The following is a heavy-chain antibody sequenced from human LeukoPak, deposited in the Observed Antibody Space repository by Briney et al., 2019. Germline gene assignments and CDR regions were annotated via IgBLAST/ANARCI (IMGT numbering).Heavy chain of an antibody. Sequence: GGSLRLSCAASGFTFSSYAMSWVRQAPGKGLEWVSAISGSGGSTYYADSVKGRFTISRDNSKNTLYLQMNSLRAEDTAVYYCAKVGPYTYYYDSSGYYPFDYWGQGTLVTVSS. J-gene: IGHJ4*02. CDR2: ISGSGGST. D-gene: IGHD3-22*01. V-gene: IGHV3-23*01. CDR3: AKVGPYTYYYDSSGYYPFDY. CDR1: GFTFSSYA.